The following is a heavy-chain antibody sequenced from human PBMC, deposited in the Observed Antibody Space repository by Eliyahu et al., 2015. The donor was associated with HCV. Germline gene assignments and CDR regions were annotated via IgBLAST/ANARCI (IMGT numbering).Heavy chain of an antibody. CDR2: IDWDDDK. CDR3: ARITADNYWTALDY. V-gene: IGHV2-70*15. CDR1: GFXLSTSGMC. D-gene: IGHD3/OR15-3a*01. Sequence: QVTLRESGPALVKPTQTLTLTCTFSGFXLSTSGMCXSWIRQPPGKALEWLARIDWDDDKYYSTSLKTRLTISKDTSKNQVVLTMTNMDPVDTATYYCARITADNYWTALDYWGQGTLVTVSS. J-gene: IGHJ4*02.